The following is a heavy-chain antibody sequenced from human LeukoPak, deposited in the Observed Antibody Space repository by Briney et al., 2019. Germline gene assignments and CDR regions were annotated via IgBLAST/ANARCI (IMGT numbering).Heavy chain of an antibody. Sequence: SETLSLTCTVSGGSISNYYWSWIRQPPGKGLEWIGYIFYSGSTHYDPSLKSRVTISVDTSKNQFSLKLSSVTTADTAVYYCARDVRGYSYGYSYYFDYWGQGTLVTVSS. CDR2: IFYSGST. V-gene: IGHV4-59*01. CDR3: ARDVRGYSYGYSYYFDY. J-gene: IGHJ4*02. CDR1: GGSISNYY. D-gene: IGHD5-18*01.